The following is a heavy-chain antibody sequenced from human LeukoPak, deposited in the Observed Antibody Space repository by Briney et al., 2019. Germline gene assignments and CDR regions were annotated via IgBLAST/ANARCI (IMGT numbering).Heavy chain of an antibody. J-gene: IGHJ4*02. CDR2: ISYDGSNK. D-gene: IGHD1-26*01. CDR1: GFTFSSYG. CDR3: AKVSGN. V-gene: IGHV3-30*18. Sequence: GGSLRLSCAASGFTFSSYGMHWVRQAPGKGLEWVAVISYDGSNKYYADSVEGRFTISRDNSKNTLYLQMNSLRAEDTAVYYCAKVSGNWGQGTLVTVSS.